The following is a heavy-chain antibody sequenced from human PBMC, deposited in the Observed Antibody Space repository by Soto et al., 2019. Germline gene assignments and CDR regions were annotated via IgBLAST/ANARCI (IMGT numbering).Heavy chain of an antibody. Sequence: QLQLQESGPGLVKPSETLSLTCTVSGGSISSSSYYWGWIRQPPGKGLEWIGSIYYSGSTYYNPSLKSRVTISVDTSKNQFSLKLSSVTAADTAVYYCARSPSGYRRRYFDLWGRGTLVTVSS. J-gene: IGHJ2*01. CDR3: ARSPSGYRRRYFDL. CDR1: GGSISSSSYY. V-gene: IGHV4-39*01. CDR2: IYYSGST. D-gene: IGHD3-3*01.